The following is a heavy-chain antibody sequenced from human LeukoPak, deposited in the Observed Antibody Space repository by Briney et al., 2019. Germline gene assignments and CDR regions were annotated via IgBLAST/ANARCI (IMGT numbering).Heavy chain of an antibody. J-gene: IGHJ4*02. Sequence: ASMKVSCKASGYTFTGYYMHWVRQAPGQGLEWMGWINPNSGGTNYAQKFQGWVTMTRDTSISTAYMELSRLRSDDTAVYYCARDAYYYGSGSYYNPGSLDYWGQGTLVTVSS. CDR2: INPNSGGT. CDR3: ARDAYYYGSGSYYNPGSLDY. D-gene: IGHD3-10*01. V-gene: IGHV1-2*04. CDR1: GYTFTGYY.